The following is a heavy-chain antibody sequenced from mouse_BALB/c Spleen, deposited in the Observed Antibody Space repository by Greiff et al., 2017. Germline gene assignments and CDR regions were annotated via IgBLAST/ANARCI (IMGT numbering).Heavy chain of an antibody. J-gene: IGHJ2*01. CDR1: GYSITSDYA. CDR2: ISYSGST. V-gene: IGHV3-2*02. CDR3: AKGRYIDY. Sequence: VQLQQSGPGLVKPSQSLSLTCTVTGYSITSDYAWNWIRQFPGNKLEWMGYISYSGSTSYNPSLKSRISITRDTSKNQFFLQLNSVTTEDTATYYCAKGRYIDYWGQGTTLTVSS.